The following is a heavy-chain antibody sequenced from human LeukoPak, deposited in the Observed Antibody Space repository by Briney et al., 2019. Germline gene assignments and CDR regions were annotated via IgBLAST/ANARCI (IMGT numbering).Heavy chain of an antibody. CDR2: IYYSGST. CDR1: GGSISSSGYY. D-gene: IGHD3-10*01. J-gene: IGHJ4*02. CDR3: ARLHRSLSIRMVRVYYFDY. V-gene: IGHV4-39*01. Sequence: SETLSLTCTVSGGSISSSGYYWGWIRQPPGKGLEWIGSIYYSGSTYYNPSLKSRVTISVDTSKNQFSLKLSSVTAADTAVYYCARLHRSLSIRMVRVYYFDYWGQGTLVTVSS.